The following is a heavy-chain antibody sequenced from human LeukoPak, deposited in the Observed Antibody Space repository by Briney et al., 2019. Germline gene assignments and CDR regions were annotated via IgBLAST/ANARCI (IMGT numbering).Heavy chain of an antibody. CDR3: AKTPKRLEPRYPLDY. Sequence: PGGSLRLSCAASGFTFSSYGMHWVRQAPGKGLEWVAFIRYDGSNKYYADSVKGRSTISRDNSKNTLYLQMNSLRAEDTAVYYCAKTPKRLEPRYPLDYWGQGTLVTVSS. V-gene: IGHV3-30*02. J-gene: IGHJ4*02. CDR1: GFTFSSYG. D-gene: IGHD2-2*02. CDR2: IRYDGSNK.